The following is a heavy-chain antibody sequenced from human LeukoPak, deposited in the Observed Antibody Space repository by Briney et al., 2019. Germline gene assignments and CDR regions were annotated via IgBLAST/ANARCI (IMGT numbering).Heavy chain of an antibody. CDR1: GYTFTGYY. Sequence: GPSVKVSCKASGYTFTGYYMHWVRQAPGQGLEWMGIINPSGGSTSYAQKFQGRVTMTSDTSTSTVYMELSSLRSEDTAVYYCAYSRQLWLQSGPYWGQGTLVTVSS. CDR3: AYSRQLWLQSGPY. V-gene: IGHV1-46*01. CDR2: INPSGGST. D-gene: IGHD5-18*01. J-gene: IGHJ4*02.